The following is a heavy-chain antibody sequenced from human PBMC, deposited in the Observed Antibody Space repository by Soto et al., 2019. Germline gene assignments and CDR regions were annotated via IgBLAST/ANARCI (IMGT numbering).Heavy chain of an antibody. Sequence: GESLKISCAASGFTFSSYWMHWVRQAPGKGLVWVSRINSDGSSTSYADSVKGRFTISRDNAKNTLYLQMNSLRAEDTAVYYCAREAYYDSSGYYYLFKRERYFDYWGQGTLVTVSS. CDR1: GFTFSSYW. D-gene: IGHD3-22*01. J-gene: IGHJ4*02. CDR3: AREAYYDSSGYYYLFKRERYFDY. V-gene: IGHV3-74*01. CDR2: INSDGSST.